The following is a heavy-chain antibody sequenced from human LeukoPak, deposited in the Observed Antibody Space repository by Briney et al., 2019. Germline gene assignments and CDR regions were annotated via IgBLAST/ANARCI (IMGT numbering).Heavy chain of an antibody. CDR3: AKGTGSGTYNCDD. J-gene: IGHJ4*02. D-gene: IGHD3-10*01. V-gene: IGHV3-23*01. CDR2: ITASGGTS. CDR1: GFTFASYA. Sequence: GVSLRLTCAASGFTFASYAKNWVRQAPGKGLEWVSAITASGGTSFYADSVRGRFTISRDNSKNTLYLQMSSLRADDTAVYFCAKGTGSGTYNCDDWGQGTLVTVSS.